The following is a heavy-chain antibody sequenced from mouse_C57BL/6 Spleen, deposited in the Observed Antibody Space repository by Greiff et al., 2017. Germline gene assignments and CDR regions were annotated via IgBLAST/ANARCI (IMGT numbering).Heavy chain of an antibody. V-gene: IGHV1-7*01. J-gene: IGHJ1*03. CDR2: INPSSGYT. Sequence: VQLQQSGAELAQPGASVKLSCKASGYTFTSYWMHWVKQRPGQGLEWIGYINPSSGYTKYNQKFKDKATLTADKSSSTAYMQLSSLTYEDSAVYYCASSQTGVEWYFDVWGTGTTVTVSS. CDR1: GYTFTSYW. CDR3: ASSQTGVEWYFDV. D-gene: IGHD4-1*01.